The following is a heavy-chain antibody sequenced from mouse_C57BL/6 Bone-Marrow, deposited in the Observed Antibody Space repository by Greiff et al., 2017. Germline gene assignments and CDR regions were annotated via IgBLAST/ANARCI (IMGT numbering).Heavy chain of an antibody. CDR3: ARPRIYYYGSSYLMDY. J-gene: IGHJ4*01. V-gene: IGHV1-66*01. CDR2: IYPGSGNT. Sequence: QVQLQQSGPELVKPGASVKISCKASGYSFTSYYIHWVKQRPGQGLEWIGWIYPGSGNTKYNEKFKGKATLTADTSSSTAYMQLSSLTSEDSAVYYCARPRIYYYGSSYLMDYWGQGTSVTVSS. CDR1: GYSFTSYY. D-gene: IGHD1-1*01.